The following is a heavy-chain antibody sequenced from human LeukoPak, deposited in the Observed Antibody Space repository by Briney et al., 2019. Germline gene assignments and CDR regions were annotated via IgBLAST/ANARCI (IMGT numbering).Heavy chain of an antibody. D-gene: IGHD3-10*01. CDR1: EFVFSDYY. CDR2: ISDSGSTI. CDR3: AREMEGDYGSGTFFDL. J-gene: IGHJ4*02. Sequence: GGSLRLSCAASEFVFSDYYMSLIRQAPGKGLEWVSYISDSGSTIYYADSVKGRFTISRDNVKNSLYLQMNGLRAEDTAVYYCAREMEGDYGSGTFFDLWGQGNMVTVSS. V-gene: IGHV3-11*01.